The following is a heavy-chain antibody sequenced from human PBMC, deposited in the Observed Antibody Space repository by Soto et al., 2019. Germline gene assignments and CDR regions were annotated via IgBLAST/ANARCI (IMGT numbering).Heavy chain of an antibody. J-gene: IGHJ4*02. Sequence: KQSQTLSLTCAISGDSVSSNSAAWNWIRQSPSRGLEWLGRTYYRSKWYNDYAVSVKSRITINPDTSKNQFSLQLNSVTPEDTAVYYCAREPTSLKDSYGPYYFDYWGQGTLVTVSS. CDR2: TYYRSKWYN. CDR1: GDSVSSNSAA. V-gene: IGHV6-1*01. D-gene: IGHD5-18*01. CDR3: AREPTSLKDSYGPYYFDY.